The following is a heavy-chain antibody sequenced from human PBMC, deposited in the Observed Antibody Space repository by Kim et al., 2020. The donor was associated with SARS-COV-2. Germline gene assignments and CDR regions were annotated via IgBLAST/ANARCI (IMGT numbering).Heavy chain of an antibody. CDR2: INPNSGLT. CDR3: ASQPHVAAGTWWFGY. D-gene: IGHD6-19*01. Sequence: ASVKVSCKASGFTFTGYYMHWVRQAPGQGLEWMGWINPNSGLTNYAQKFQGRVTMTRDTSSSTAYLEVSSLTSDDAAVSYCASQPHVAAGTWWFGYWGQGTLVTLSS. CDR1: GFTFTGYY. J-gene: IGHJ4*02. V-gene: IGHV1-2*02.